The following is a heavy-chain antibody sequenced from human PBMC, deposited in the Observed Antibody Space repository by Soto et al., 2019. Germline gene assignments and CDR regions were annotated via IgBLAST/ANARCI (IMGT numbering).Heavy chain of an antibody. Sequence: SETLSLTCTVSGGSISSYYWSWIRQPPGKGLEWIGYIYYSGSTYYNPSLKSRVTISVDTSKNQFSLKLSSVTAADTAVYYCARHVAGSGSYYSYYYYGMDVWGQGTTVTVSS. J-gene: IGHJ6*02. V-gene: IGHV4-59*04. CDR2: IYYSGST. CDR1: GGSISSYY. D-gene: IGHD3-10*01. CDR3: ARHVAGSGSYYSYYYYGMDV.